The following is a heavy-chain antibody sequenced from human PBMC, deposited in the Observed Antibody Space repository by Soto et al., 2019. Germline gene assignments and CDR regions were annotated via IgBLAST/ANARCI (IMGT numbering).Heavy chain of an antibody. V-gene: IGHV1-2*02. J-gene: IGHJ4*02. D-gene: IGHD3-3*01. Sequence: ASVKVSCKASGYTFTGYYMHWVRQAPGQGLEWMGWINPNSGGTNYAQKFQGRVTMTRDTSISTAYMELSRLRSDDTAVYYCARAKTGDFWSGYYLHYFDYWGQGTLVTSPQ. CDR2: INPNSGGT. CDR3: ARAKTGDFWSGYYLHYFDY. CDR1: GYTFTGYY.